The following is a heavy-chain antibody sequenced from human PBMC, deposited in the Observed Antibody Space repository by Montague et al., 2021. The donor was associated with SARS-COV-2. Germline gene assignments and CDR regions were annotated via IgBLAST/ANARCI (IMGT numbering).Heavy chain of an antibody. CDR2: IDWDDDK. D-gene: IGHD3-9*01. Sequence: PALVKPTQTLTLTCTFSGFSLSTSGMCVSWIRQPPGKALEWLARIDWDDDKYYSTSLKTRLTISKDTSKNQVVLTMTNMDPVDTATYYCARRTYDILTGYDYGKDVWGQGTTVTVSS. V-gene: IGHV2-70*11. CDR1: GFSLSTSGMC. CDR3: ARRTYDILTGYDYGKDV. J-gene: IGHJ6*02.